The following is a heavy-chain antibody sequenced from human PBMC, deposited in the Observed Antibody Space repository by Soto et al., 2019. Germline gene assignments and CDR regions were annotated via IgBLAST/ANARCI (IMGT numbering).Heavy chain of an antibody. D-gene: IGHD6-6*01. CDR1: GGSISSYY. CDR2: IYYSGST. V-gene: IGHV4-59*01. CDR3: ARDKSIAAQGWFDP. J-gene: IGHJ5*02. Sequence: NPSETLSLTCTVSGGSISSYYWSWIRQPPGKGLEWIGYIYYSGSTNYNPSLKSRVTISVDTPKNQFSLKLSSVTAADTAVYYCARDKSIAAQGWFDPWGQGTLVTVSS.